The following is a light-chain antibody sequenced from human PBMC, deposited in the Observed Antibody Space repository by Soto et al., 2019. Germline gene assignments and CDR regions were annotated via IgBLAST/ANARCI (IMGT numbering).Light chain of an antibody. J-gene: IGLJ3*02. CDR1: ISNIGSNY. CDR3: GAWAGGLKIWV. Sequence: QSVLTQPPLVSAAPGQTVTISCSGSISNIGSNYVSWYQQLPGTAPKLLIYESAKRPSGIPDRFSGSKSGTSATLGITGLRTGDEADYYCGAWAGGLKIWVFGGGTKLTVL. V-gene: IGLV1-51*02. CDR2: ESA.